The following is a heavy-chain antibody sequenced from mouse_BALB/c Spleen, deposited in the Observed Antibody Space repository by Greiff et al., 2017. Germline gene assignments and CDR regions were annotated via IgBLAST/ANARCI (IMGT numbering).Heavy chain of an antibody. Sequence: QVQLQQPGAELVKPGASVKLSCKASGYTFTSYWMHWVKQRPGQGLEWIGEINPSNGGTNYNEKFKSKATLTVDKSSSTAYMQLSSLTSEDSAVYYCATPYGSSYVNYAMDYWGQGTSVTVSS. CDR1: GYTFTSYW. CDR2: INPSNGGT. D-gene: IGHD1-1*01. CDR3: ATPYGSSYVNYAMDY. J-gene: IGHJ4*01. V-gene: IGHV1S81*02.